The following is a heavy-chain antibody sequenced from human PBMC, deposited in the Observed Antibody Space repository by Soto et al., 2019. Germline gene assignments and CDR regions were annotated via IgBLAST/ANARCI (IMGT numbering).Heavy chain of an antibody. CDR3: ARGGITMVQGVMRWFDA. D-gene: IGHD3-10*01. CDR1: GGSVSSGSYY. CDR2: IYYSGST. J-gene: IGHJ5*02. Sequence: SLTCTVSGGSVSSGSYYWSWIRQPPGKGLEWIGYIYYSGSTNYNPSLKSRVTISVDTSKNQFSLKLSSVTAADTAVYYCARGGITMVQGVMRWFDAWGQGTLVTLSS. V-gene: IGHV4-61*01.